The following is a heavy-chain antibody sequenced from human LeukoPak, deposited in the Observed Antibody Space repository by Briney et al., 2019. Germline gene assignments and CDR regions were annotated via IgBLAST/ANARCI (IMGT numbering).Heavy chain of an antibody. CDR1: GGTFSSYA. CDR2: IIPIFGTA. J-gene: IGHJ4*02. V-gene: IGHV1-69*01. D-gene: IGHD3-22*01. CDR3: ARELCYYDSSGYCPPYFDY. Sequence: SVKASCKASGGTFSSYAISWVRQAPGQGLEWMGGIIPIFGTANYAQKFQGRVTITADESTSTAYMELSSLRSEDTAVYYCARELCYYDSSGYCPPYFDYWGQGTLVTVSS.